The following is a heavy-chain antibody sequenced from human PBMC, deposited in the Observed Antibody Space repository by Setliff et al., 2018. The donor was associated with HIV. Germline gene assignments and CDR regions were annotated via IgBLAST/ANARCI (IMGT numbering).Heavy chain of an antibody. CDR1: GESFSGFY. V-gene: IGHV4-34*01. CDR3: ASAGSGTRAPPRY. D-gene: IGHD1-1*01. CDR2: INHSGRT. J-gene: IGHJ4*02. Sequence: PSETLSLTCAVYGESFSGFYWTWIRQPPGKGLEWIGDINHSGRTNYNPSLKSRVTISVDTSKNQFSLKLTSVTAADTAVYYCASAGSGTRAPPRYWGQGTLVTVSS.